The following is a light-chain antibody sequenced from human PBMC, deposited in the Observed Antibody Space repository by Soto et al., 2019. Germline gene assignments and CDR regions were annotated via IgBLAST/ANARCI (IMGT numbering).Light chain of an antibody. J-gene: IGLJ2*01. V-gene: IGLV2-23*02. CDR2: EVS. CDR3: QSYDADFVI. Sequence: QSALTRPASVSGSPGQSITISCTGTSSDVGYYNVVSWYQQHPGKAPKLMIYEVSKRPSGISNRFSGSKSGNTASLTISGLQAEDEADYYCQSYDADFVIFGGGTKVTVL. CDR1: SSDVGYYNV.